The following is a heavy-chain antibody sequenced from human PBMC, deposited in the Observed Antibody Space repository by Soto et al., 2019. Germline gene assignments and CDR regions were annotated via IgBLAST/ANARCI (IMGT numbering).Heavy chain of an antibody. CDR3: ARTAGGYSYGNWFDP. D-gene: IGHD5-18*01. V-gene: IGHV3-53*01. J-gene: IGHJ5*02. CDR1: GGKVGDLD. Sequence: AVLFLRVWWGAAGGKVGDLDIGWVRQAPGKGLEWVSVIYTGGSTYYADSVKGRFTISRDNSKNTVYLQMNSLRVEDTAVYYCARTAGGYSYGNWFDPWGQGTLVTVSS. CDR2: IYTGGST.